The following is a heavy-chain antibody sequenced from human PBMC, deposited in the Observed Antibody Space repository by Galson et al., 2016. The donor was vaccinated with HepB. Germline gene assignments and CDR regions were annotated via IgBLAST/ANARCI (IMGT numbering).Heavy chain of an antibody. CDR2: IYYSGRT. D-gene: IGHD6-19*01. CDR3: ARDDSGGWYGFHYGMDV. V-gene: IGHV4-59*01. Sequence: ETLSLTCTVSGASISGYYLSWIRQPPGKGLEWIGYIYYSGRTNCNPSLKSRVTISVDTSKNQSSLKLSSVTAADTAVYYCARDDSGGWYGFHYGMDVWGQGTTVTVSS. CDR1: GASISGYY. J-gene: IGHJ6*02.